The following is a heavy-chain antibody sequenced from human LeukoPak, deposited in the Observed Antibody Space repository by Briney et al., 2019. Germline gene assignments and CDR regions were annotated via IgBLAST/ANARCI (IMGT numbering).Heavy chain of an antibody. V-gene: IGHV4-59*01. CDR1: GGSISSYY. CDR3: ASGPYPAAGTDHQFDY. D-gene: IGHD6-13*01. Sequence: SETLSLTCTVSGGSISSYYWSWIRQPPGKGLEWIGYIYYSGSTHYNPSLRSRVTMSVDTSKNQFSLRLTSVTAADTALYYCASGPYPAAGTDHQFDYWGQGTLVTVSS. J-gene: IGHJ4*02. CDR2: IYYSGST.